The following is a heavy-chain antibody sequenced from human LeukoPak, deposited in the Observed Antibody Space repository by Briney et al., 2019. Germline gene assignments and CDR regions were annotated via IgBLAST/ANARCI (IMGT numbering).Heavy chain of an antibody. CDR1: GGTFSSYA. J-gene: IGHJ4*02. D-gene: IGHD2-2*01. Sequence: SVKVSCKASGGTFSSYAISWVRQAPGQGLEWMGRIIPIFGTANYAQKFQGRVTITTDESTSTAYMELSSLRSEDTAVYYCASSRYCSSTSCYLDYWGQGTLVTVSS. V-gene: IGHV1-69*05. CDR3: ASSRYCSSTSCYLDY. CDR2: IIPIFGTA.